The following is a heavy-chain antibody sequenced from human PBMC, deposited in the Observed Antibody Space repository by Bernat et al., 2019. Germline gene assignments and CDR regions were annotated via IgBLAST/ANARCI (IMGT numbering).Heavy chain of an antibody. CDR3: AGSSGWWRLDY. CDR1: GGSFRGYY. V-gene: IGHV4-34*01. Sequence: QVQLQQGGAGLLKPSETLSLTCVVYGGSFRGYYWNLIRQPPGKGREGIGEIHHSGSITYNPSLKSRVTISLDTSKNQFSLNLNSVTAADTAVYYCAGSSGWWRLDYWCQGTLVTVSS. J-gene: IGHJ4*02. D-gene: IGHD6-19*01. CDR2: IHHSGSI.